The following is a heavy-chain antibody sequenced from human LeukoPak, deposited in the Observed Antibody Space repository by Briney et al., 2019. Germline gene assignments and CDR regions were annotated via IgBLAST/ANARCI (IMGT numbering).Heavy chain of an antibody. D-gene: IGHD6-19*01. CDR2: ISWNSGSI. Sequence: PGGSLRLSCAASGFTFDDYAMHWVRQAPATGQERVSGISWNSGSIGYADSVKGRFTISRDNAKNSLYLQMNRLRAEDIALYYCAKGQYSSGWYVFDYWGQGTLLTVSS. CDR3: AKGQYSSGWYVFDY. CDR1: GFTFDDYA. V-gene: IGHV3-9*03. J-gene: IGHJ4*02.